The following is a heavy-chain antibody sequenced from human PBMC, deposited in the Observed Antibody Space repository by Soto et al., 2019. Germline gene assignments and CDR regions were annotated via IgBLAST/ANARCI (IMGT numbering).Heavy chain of an antibody. CDR2: INHSGST. V-gene: IGHV4-34*01. Sequence: QVQLQQWGAGLLKPSETLSLTCAVYGGSFSGYYWSWIRQPPGKGLEWIGEINHSGSTNYNPSLKSRVTISVATSEMQFSLKLSSVPAADPAVYYCARLGAGCSGGSCTYYSSYTDVWGKGTTVTVSS. CDR3: ARLGAGCSGGSCTYYSSYTDV. D-gene: IGHD2-15*01. CDR1: GGSFSGYY. J-gene: IGHJ6*03.